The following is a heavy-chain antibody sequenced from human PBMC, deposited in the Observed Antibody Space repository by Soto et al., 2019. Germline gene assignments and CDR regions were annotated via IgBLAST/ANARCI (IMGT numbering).Heavy chain of an antibody. V-gene: IGHV3-23*01. D-gene: IGHD1-26*01. J-gene: IGHJ3*02. CDR3: AKIVPIEYSGSYGAFDI. Sequence: GGSLRLSCAASGFTFSSYAMSWVRQAPGKGLEWVSAISGSGGSTYYADSVKGRFTISRDNSKNTLYLQMNSLRAEDTAVYYCAKIVPIEYSGSYGAFDIWGQGTMVTVSS. CDR1: GFTFSSYA. CDR2: ISGSGGST.